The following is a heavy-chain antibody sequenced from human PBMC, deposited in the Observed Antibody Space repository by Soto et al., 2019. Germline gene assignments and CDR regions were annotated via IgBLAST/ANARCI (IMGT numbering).Heavy chain of an antibody. V-gene: IGHV2-26*01. Sequence: SCPTLANPTETLTLTCTVSGLSLSNGRLGVSWIRQPPGKTREWHAHIFSNDDKSYSTSLKSRLTISKDTSRSQVVLTMTNTDPVDTATYYCARMSRSSGEGYYYYGMDVWGQGTTVTVSS. J-gene: IGHJ6*02. CDR2: IFSNDDK. CDR3: ARMSRSSGEGYYYYGMDV. D-gene: IGHD6-6*01. CDR1: GLSLSNGRLG.